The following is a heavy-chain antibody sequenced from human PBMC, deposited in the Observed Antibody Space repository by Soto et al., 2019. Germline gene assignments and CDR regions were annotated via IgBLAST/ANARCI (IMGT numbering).Heavy chain of an antibody. D-gene: IGHD3-3*01. CDR2: ISYDGSNK. CDR3: AKSPRDYDFWSGYTDY. CDR1: GFTFSSYG. V-gene: IGHV3-30*18. J-gene: IGHJ4*02. Sequence: GGSLRLSCAASGFTFSSYGMHWVRQAPGKGLEWVAVISYDGSNKYYADSVKGRFTIPRDNSKNTLYLQMNSLRAEDTAVYYCAKSPRDYDFWSGYTDYWGQGTLVTVSS.